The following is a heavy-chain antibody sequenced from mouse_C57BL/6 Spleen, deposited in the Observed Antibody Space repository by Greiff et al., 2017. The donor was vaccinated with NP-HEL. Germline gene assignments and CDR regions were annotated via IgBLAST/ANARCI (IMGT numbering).Heavy chain of an antibody. J-gene: IGHJ2*01. D-gene: IGHD2-10*01. CDR3: ARWGLSYPYYFDY. CDR2: INPSNGGA. CDR1: GYTFTSYW. V-gene: IGHV1-53*01. Sequence: VQLQQPGTELVKPGASVKLSCKASGYTFTSYWMHWVKQRPGQGLEWIGNINPSNGGANYNENFKSKATLTVDKSSSTAYMQLSSLTSEDSAVYYCARWGLSYPYYFDYWGQGTTLTVSS.